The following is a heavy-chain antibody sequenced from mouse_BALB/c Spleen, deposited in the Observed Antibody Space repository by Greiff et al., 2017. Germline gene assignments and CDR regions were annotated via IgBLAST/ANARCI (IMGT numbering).Heavy chain of an antibody. CDR2: IDPENGNT. CDR1: GFNIKDYY. J-gene: IGHJ4*01. V-gene: IGHV14-1*02. CDR3: ARKGPMDY. Sequence: EVQLQESGAELVRPGALVKLSCKASGFNIKDYYMHWVKQRPEQGLEWIGWIDPENGNTIYDPKFQGKASITADTSSNTAYLQLSSLTSEDTAVYYCARKGPMDYWGQGTSVTVSS.